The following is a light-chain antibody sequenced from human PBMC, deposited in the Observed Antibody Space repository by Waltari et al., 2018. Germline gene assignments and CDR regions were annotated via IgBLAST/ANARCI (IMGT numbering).Light chain of an antibody. V-gene: IGKV3-11*01. CDR3: HQRGSWPQT. CDR2: DAS. CDR1: QSVSSY. Sequence: EIVLTQSPATLSLSPGERATLSCRASQSVSSYLAWYQQKPGQAPRLLIYDASNRAPGIPARFSGSGSGTDFTLTISSLEPEDFAVYYCHQRGSWPQTFGQGTQLELK. J-gene: IGKJ2*01.